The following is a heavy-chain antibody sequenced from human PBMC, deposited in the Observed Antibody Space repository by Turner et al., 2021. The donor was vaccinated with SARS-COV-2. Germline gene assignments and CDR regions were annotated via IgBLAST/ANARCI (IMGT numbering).Heavy chain of an antibody. CDR1: GFPFSSCA. Sequence: EVQLLESGGGLVQPGGSLRLACAASGFPFSSCARSWVRQAPVKGLEWVSSISGSGGGTYYADSVKGRFTISRDNSKNTLYLQMISLRAEDTAVYYCAKDEVAGLLYYFYAMDVWGQGTTVTVSS. D-gene: IGHD6-19*01. J-gene: IGHJ6*02. CDR3: AKDEVAGLLYYFYAMDV. CDR2: ISGSGGGT. V-gene: IGHV3-23*01.